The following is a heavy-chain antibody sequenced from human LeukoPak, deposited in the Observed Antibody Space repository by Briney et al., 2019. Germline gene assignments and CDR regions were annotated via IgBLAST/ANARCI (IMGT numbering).Heavy chain of an antibody. CDR2: ISSSSSYT. CDR3: ARVSCSGGSCYYFDC. V-gene: IGHV3-11*06. D-gene: IGHD2-15*01. Sequence: PGGSLRLSCAASRFTFSDYYMSWISQAPGKGLEWVSYISSSSSYTNYADSVKGRSTISRDNAKNSLYLQMNSLRAEDTAVYYCARVSCSGGSCYYFDCWGQGTLVTVSS. CDR1: RFTFSDYY. J-gene: IGHJ4*02.